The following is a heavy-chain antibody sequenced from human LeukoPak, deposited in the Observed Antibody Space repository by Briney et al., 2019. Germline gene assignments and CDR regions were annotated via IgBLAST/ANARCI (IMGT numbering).Heavy chain of an antibody. D-gene: IGHD3-3*01. CDR3: ARSFGVVSFDY. CDR2: INPDSGGT. Sequence: GASVKVSCKASGYTFTGYYMHWVRQAPGQGLEWVGWINPDSGGTNYAQKFQGRVTMTRDTSISTAYMEMSRLRSDDTGVYYCARSFGVVSFDYWGQGTLVTVSS. V-gene: IGHV1-2*02. CDR1: GYTFTGYY. J-gene: IGHJ4*02.